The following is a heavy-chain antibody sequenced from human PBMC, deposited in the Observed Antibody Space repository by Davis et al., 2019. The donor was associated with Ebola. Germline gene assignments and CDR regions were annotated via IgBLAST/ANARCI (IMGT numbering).Heavy chain of an antibody. V-gene: IGHV4-4*02. CDR1: GGSISSSNW. CDR2: IYHSGST. CDR3: ASTGIVVVVGDYYFDY. D-gene: IGHD3-22*01. J-gene: IGHJ4*02. Sequence: SETLSLTCAVSGGSISSSNWWSWVRQPPGKGLEWIGEIYHSGSTNYNPSLKSRVTISVDKSKNQFSLKLSSVTAADTAVYYCASTGIVVVVGDYYFDYWGQGTPVTVSS.